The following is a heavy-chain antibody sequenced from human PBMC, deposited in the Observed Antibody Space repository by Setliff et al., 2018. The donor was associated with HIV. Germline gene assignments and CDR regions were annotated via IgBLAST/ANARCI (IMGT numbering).Heavy chain of an antibody. CDR1: GYTFTSYG. V-gene: IGHV1-18*01. CDR2: INAYNGNT. J-gene: IGHJ3*01. D-gene: IGHD3-10*01. CDR3: ARDNEAIGWFGDRPDHILLF. Sequence: ASVKVSCKASGYTFTSYGISWVRQAPGQGLEWMGWINAYNGNTNFAQKLQGRVTMTSDTSTSTAYLELRSLSSDDTAVYYCARDNEAIGWFGDRPDHILLFWGQGTMVTVS.